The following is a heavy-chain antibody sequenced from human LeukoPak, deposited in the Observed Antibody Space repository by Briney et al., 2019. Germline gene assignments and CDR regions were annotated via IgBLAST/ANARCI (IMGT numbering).Heavy chain of an antibody. J-gene: IGHJ3*02. CDR1: GFTFDDYA. CDR2: IRWNSGSI. V-gene: IGHV3-9*01. Sequence: GSSLRLSCAASGFTFDDYAMHWVRQAPGKGLEWVSGIRWNSGSIGYADSVKCRFTISRDNAKNSLNLQMNSLRGEDTALYYCAKGVVVVPAAIEAGDPFDIWGQGTMVTVSS. CDR3: AKGVVVVPAAIEAGDPFDI. D-gene: IGHD2-2*01.